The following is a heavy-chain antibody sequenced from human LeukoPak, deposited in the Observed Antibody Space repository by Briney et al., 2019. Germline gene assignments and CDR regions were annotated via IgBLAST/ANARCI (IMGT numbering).Heavy chain of an antibody. CDR1: GFTFSSYW. V-gene: IGHV3-74*01. Sequence: HPGGSLRLSCAASGFTFSSYWMHWVRQAPGKGPVWVARIRNDGSSTDYADSVKGRFTISRDNAKNTLYLQMNSLRAEDTAVYYCARERGYYSVPGYWGQGTLVTVSS. J-gene: IGHJ4*02. CDR3: ARERGYYSVPGY. CDR2: IRNDGSST. D-gene: IGHD3-22*01.